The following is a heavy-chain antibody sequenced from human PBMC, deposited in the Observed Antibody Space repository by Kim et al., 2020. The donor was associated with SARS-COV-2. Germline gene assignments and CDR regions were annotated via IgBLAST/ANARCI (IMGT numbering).Heavy chain of an antibody. CDR1: GYTFTAYY. CDR3: ARSYSISSSCYSWDYGMDV. V-gene: IGHV1-2*06. J-gene: IGHJ6*01. CDR2: INPSSGGT. Sequence: ASVKVSCTASGYTFTAYYMHWVRQAPGQGLEWMGRINPSSGGTNYAQNFQGRVTMTRDTSISTAYMEVWRLTSDDTAVYYCARSYSISSSCYSWDYGMDV. D-gene: IGHD2-2*01.